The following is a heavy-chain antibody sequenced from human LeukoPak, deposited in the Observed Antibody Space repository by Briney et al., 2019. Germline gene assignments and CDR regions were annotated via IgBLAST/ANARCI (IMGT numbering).Heavy chain of an antibody. CDR3: ARGGLIAAAGKGGDFDY. CDR1: GGSFSGYY. D-gene: IGHD6-13*01. Sequence: SETLSLTCAVYGGSFSGYYWSWIRQPPGKGLEWIGEINHSGSTNYNPSLKSRVTIPVDPSKNQFSLKLSSVTAADTAVYYCARGGLIAAAGKGGDFDYWGQGTLVTVSS. CDR2: INHSGST. V-gene: IGHV4-34*01. J-gene: IGHJ4*02.